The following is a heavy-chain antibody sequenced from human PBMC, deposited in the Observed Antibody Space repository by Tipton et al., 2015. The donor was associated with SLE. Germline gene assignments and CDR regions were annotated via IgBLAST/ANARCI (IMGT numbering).Heavy chain of an antibody. CDR3: ATLTTVVTPLDY. CDR1: GFTFSSYA. D-gene: IGHD4-23*01. J-gene: IGHJ4*02. Sequence: SLRLSCAASGFTFSSYAMSWVRQAPGKGLEWVSAISGSGGSTYYADSVKGRFTISRDNSKNTLYLQMNSLRAEDTAVYYCATLTTVVTPLDYWGQGTLVTVSS. V-gene: IGHV3-23*01. CDR2: ISGSGGST.